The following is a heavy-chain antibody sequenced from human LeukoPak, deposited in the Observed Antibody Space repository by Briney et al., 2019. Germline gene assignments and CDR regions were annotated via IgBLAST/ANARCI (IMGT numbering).Heavy chain of an antibody. V-gene: IGHV4-34*01. CDR2: INHSGST. J-gene: IGHJ3*02. CDR1: GGSFSGYY. CDR3: ARGGVVPAAIATSTALDAFDI. D-gene: IGHD2-2*02. Sequence: PSETLSLTCAVYGGSFSGYYWSWIRQPPGKGLEWIGEINHSGSTNYNPSLKSRVTISVDTSKNQFSLKLSSVTAADTAVYYCARGGVVPAAIATSTALDAFDIWGQGTMVTVSS.